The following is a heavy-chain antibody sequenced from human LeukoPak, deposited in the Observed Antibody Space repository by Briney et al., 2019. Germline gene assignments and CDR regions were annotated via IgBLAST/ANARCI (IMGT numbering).Heavy chain of an antibody. J-gene: IGHJ3*02. V-gene: IGHV3-20*04. CDR2: INWYGGST. CDR3: ARDRTSTFGGVIANDAFDI. D-gene: IGHD3-16*02. CDR1: GFTFGDYG. Sequence: GGSLRLSCAASGFTFGDYGMSWVRQAPGKGLEWVSGINWYGGSTGYADAVKGRFTISRDNAKNSLYLQMNSLRAEDTALYYCARDRTSTFGGVIANDAFDIWGQGTMVTVSS.